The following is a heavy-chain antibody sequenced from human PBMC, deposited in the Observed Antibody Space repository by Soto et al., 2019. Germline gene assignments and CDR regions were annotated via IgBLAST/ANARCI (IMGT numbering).Heavy chain of an antibody. Sequence: ASVKVSCKASGYTFTSSGISWVRQAPGQGLEWMGWISAYNGNTNYAQKLQGRVTMTTDTSTSTAYMELRSLRSDDTAVYYCARVFPYSGSRWFDPRAQGAAVPVSS. CDR1: GYTFTSSG. V-gene: IGHV1-18*01. CDR2: ISAYNGNT. CDR3: ARVFPYSGSRWFDP. D-gene: IGHD6-13*01. J-gene: IGHJ5*01.